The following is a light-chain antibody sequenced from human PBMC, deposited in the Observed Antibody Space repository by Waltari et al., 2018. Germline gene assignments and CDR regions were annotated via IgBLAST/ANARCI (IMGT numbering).Light chain of an antibody. CDR3: MQGTQWPYT. J-gene: IGKJ2*01. CDR1: QSLVNSDGNTY. CDR2: KAF. V-gene: IGKV2-30*01. Sequence: DVVMTQSPLSLPVTLGQPASISCRSSQSLVNSDGNTYLSWFQQRPGQSPRRLIYKAFNRDGGVPDRFSGSGSGTEFTLEISRVEAEDVGIYYCMQGTQWPYTFGQGTKLEI.